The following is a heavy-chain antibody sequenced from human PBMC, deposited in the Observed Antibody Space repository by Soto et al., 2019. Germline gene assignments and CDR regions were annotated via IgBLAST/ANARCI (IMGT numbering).Heavy chain of an antibody. Sequence: SETLSLTCTVSGGSISSGDNYWSWIRQPPGKGLEWIGYIYDSGSTYYNPSLKSRVTISVDTSKNQFSLKLSSVTAADTAVYYCARVTIVVVIIDYWGQGTLVTVSS. J-gene: IGHJ4*02. CDR2: IYDSGST. V-gene: IGHV4-30-4*01. D-gene: IGHD3-22*01. CDR1: GGSISSGDNY. CDR3: ARVTIVVVIIDY.